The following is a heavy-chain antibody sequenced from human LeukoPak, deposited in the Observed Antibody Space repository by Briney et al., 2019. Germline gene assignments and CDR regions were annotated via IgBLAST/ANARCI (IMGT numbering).Heavy chain of an antibody. D-gene: IGHD1-26*01. J-gene: IGHJ4*02. V-gene: IGHV3-48*02. CDR1: GFTFGSYC. Sequence: GGSLRLSCAASGFTFGSYCMNWVRQTPGKGLEWVSYISDSGSTRYYADSVEGRFTISRDNAKNSLYLQMNSLRDDDTAVYYCARGSWADYWGQGTLVTVSS. CDR3: ARGSWADY. CDR2: ISDSGSTR.